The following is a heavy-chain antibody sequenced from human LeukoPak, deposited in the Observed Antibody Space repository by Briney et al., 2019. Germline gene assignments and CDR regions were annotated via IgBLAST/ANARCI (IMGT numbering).Heavy chain of an antibody. CDR2: ISGSGGST. V-gene: IGHV3-23*01. J-gene: IGHJ4*02. CDR3: AKVPSPIPAYYYDSSGFGY. Sequence: GGSLRLSYAASGFTFSSYAMSWVGQAPGQGLEWVSAISGSGGSTYYADSVKGRFTISRDNSKNTLYLQMNSLRAEDTAVYYCAKVPSPIPAYYYDSSGFGYWGQGTLVTVSS. D-gene: IGHD3-22*01. CDR1: GFTFSSYA.